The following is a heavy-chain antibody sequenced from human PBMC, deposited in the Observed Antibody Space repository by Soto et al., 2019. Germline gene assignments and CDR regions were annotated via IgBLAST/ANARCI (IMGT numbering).Heavy chain of an antibody. D-gene: IGHD5-12*01. CDR2: INHSGST. J-gene: IGHJ4*02. CDR3: ARDKSVATGFDY. V-gene: IGHV4-34*01. Sequence: QLQLQQWGAGLLKPSETLSLTCAVYGGSFSGYYWSWIRQPPGKGLEWIGEINHSGSTNYNRSIKGRDTISVDTSKHQFSLKLSSVTSADTAVYYCARDKSVATGFDYWGQGTLVTVSS. CDR1: GGSFSGYY.